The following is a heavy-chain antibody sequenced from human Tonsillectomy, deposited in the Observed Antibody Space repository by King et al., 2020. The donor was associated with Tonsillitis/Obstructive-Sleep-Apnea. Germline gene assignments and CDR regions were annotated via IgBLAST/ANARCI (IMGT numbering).Heavy chain of an antibody. J-gene: IGHJ4*02. Sequence: VQLVESGGGVVQPGRSLRLSCAASGFTFSSYGMHWVRQAPGMGLEWVAVIWYDGSDTYYADSVKGRFTISRDSSKHTLYLQMNGVRAGDTAVYYCARSSGCYHFVSWGQGTLVTVS. CDR1: GFTFSSYG. CDR3: ARSSGCYHFVS. D-gene: IGHD1-26*01. CDR2: IWYDGSDT. V-gene: IGHV3-33*01.